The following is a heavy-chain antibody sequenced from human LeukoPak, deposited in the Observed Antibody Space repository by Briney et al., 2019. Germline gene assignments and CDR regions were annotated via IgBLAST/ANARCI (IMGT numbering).Heavy chain of an antibody. V-gene: IGHV4-39*01. J-gene: IGHJ5*02. CDR2: IYYSGST. CDR3: ARHRDSRYCSGGSCYNWFDP. Sequence: SETLSLTCTVSGGSFSSSSYYWGWIRQPPGKGLEWIGSIYYSGSTYYNPSLKSRVTISVDTSRNQFSLKVSSVTAADTAVYSCARHRDSRYCSGGSCYNWFDPWGQGTLVTVSS. CDR1: GGSFSSSSYY. D-gene: IGHD2-15*01.